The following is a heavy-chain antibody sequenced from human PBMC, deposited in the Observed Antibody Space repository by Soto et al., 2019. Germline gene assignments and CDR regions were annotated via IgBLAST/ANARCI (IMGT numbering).Heavy chain of an antibody. CDR3: ARGGVFFFAAPTNPFDY. Sequence: QVQLVQSGAEVKKPGASVKVSCKASGYTFTSYDINWVRQATGQGLEWMGWMNPNSGNTGYAQKFQGRVTMTXNXSXSPXYMELSSLRSEDTAVYYCARGGVFFFAAPTNPFDYWGQGTLVTVSS. V-gene: IGHV1-8*01. CDR1: GYTFTSYD. J-gene: IGHJ4*02. CDR2: MNPNSGNT. D-gene: IGHD3-10*01.